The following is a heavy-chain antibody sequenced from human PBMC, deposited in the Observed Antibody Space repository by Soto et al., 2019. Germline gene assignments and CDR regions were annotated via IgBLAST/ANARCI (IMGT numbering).Heavy chain of an antibody. Sequence: SETLSLTCAVSGASFTSNDWWTWVRQPPGRGLEWIGEIYRTGSTNYNPSLKSRVTISLDKSENQFSLKVTSLTAADTAVYYCASRDPGTSVDYWGQGALVTVS. CDR3: ASRDPGTSVDY. V-gene: IGHV4-4*02. CDR2: IYRTGST. CDR1: GASFTSNDW. D-gene: IGHD1-7*01. J-gene: IGHJ4*02.